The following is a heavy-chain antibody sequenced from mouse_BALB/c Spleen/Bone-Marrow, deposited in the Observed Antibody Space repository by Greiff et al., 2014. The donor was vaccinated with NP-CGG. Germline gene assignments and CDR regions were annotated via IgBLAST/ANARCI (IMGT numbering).Heavy chain of an antibody. CDR3: ALANWDIGGPFAY. CDR2: INPSSGYT. CDR1: GYTFTSYT. D-gene: IGHD4-1*01. J-gene: IGHJ3*01. Sequence: VQLQQSGAELARPGASVKMSCKASGYTFTSYTMHWVKQRPGQGLEWIGYINPSSGYTNYNQKFKGKATLTADKSSSTAYMQLSSLTSEDSAVYYCALANWDIGGPFAYWGQGTLVTVSA. V-gene: IGHV1-4*01.